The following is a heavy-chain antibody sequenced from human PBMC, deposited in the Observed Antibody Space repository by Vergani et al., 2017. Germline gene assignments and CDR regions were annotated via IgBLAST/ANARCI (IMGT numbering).Heavy chain of an antibody. CDR1: GYTFTSYA. CDR2: INAGNGNT. J-gene: IGHJ5*02. CDR3: ARVVTAAAGTRWFDP. Sequence: QVQLVQSGAEVKKPGASVKVSCKASGYTFTSYAMHWVRQAPGQRLEWMGWINAGNGNTKYSQKFQGRVTITRDTSASTAYMELSSLRSEDTAVYYCARVVTAAAGTRWFDPWGQGTLVTVSS. V-gene: IGHV1-3*01. D-gene: IGHD6-13*01.